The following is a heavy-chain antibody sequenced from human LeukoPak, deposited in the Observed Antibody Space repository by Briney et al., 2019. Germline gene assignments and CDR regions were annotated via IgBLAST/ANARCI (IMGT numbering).Heavy chain of an antibody. Sequence: SVKVSCKASGGTFSSYAISWVRQAPGQGLEWMGRIIPILGIANYAQKFQGRVTINADKSTSTAYMELSSLRSEDTALYFCARGNCCRDCYPHDVFDIWGQGTMVSVSS. J-gene: IGHJ3*02. CDR1: GGTFSSYA. V-gene: IGHV1-69*04. D-gene: IGHD2-21*02. CDR3: ARGNCCRDCYPHDVFDI. CDR2: IIPILGIA.